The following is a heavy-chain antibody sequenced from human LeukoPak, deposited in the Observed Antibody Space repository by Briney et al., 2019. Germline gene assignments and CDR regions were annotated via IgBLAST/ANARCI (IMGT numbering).Heavy chain of an antibody. CDR3: ARAGGAMVRGVIITLIWFDP. CDR2: INPNSGGT. CDR1: GYTFTGYY. V-gene: IGHV1-2*02. D-gene: IGHD3-10*01. J-gene: IGHJ5*02. Sequence: GASVKVSCKASGYTFTGYYMHWVRQAPGQGLEWMGWINPNSGGTNYAQKFQGRVTMTRDTSISTAYMELSRLRSDDTAVYYCARAGGAMVRGVIITLIWFDPWGQGTLVTVSS.